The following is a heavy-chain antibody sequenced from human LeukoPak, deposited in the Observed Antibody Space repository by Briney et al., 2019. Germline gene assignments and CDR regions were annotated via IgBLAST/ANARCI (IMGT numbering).Heavy chain of an antibody. V-gene: IGHV3-23*01. CDR2: ISGSGGST. Sequence: PGGSLRLSCAASRFTFSSYAMSWVRQAPGKGLEWVSTISGSGGSTYYADSVKGRFTISRDNSKNTLYLQMNSLRAEDTAVYYCAKDKAMVILRAFDIWGQGTMVTVSS. D-gene: IGHD4/OR15-4a*01. CDR3: AKDKAMVILRAFDI. CDR1: RFTFSSYA. J-gene: IGHJ3*02.